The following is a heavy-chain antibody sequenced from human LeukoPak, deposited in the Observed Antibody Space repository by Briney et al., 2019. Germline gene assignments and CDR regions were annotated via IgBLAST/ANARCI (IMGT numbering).Heavy chain of an antibody. D-gene: IGHD2-15*01. CDR1: GFTFSSYA. CDR2: ISYDGSNK. Sequence: PGGSLRLSCAASGFTFSSYAMHWVRQAPGKGLEWVAVISYDGSNKYYADSVKGRFTVSRDNGKNSLLLQMNSLRAEDTALYYCARGYSRAAFDIWGQGTVVAVS. CDR3: ARGYSRAAFDI. J-gene: IGHJ3*02. V-gene: IGHV3-30-3*01.